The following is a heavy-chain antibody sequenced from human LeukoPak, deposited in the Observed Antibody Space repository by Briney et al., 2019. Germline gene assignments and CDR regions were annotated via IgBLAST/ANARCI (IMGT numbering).Heavy chain of an antibody. J-gene: IGHJ4*02. V-gene: IGHV3-23*01. D-gene: IGHD2-2*01. CDR2: ISGSGGST. CDR3: AKAYCSSTSCYLEY. CDR1: GFTFSSYA. Sequence: GGSLRLSCAASGFTFSSYAMSWVRQAPGKGLEWVSAISGSGGSTYYADSVKGRFTISRDNSKNTLYLQMNSLRAEDAAVYYCAKAYCSSTSCYLEYWGQGTLVTVSS.